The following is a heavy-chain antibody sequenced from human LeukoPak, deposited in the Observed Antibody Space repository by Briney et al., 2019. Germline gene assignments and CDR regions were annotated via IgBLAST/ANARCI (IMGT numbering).Heavy chain of an antibody. V-gene: IGHV4-59*01. CDR2: IYYSGST. Sequence: NPSETLSLTCTLSGGSFSSYYWSWIRQPPGKGLEWIGYIYYSGSTSYNPSLKSRVTISVDTSKNQFSLKLNSVTAADTAVYYCARDHGDAFDIWGQGTMVTVSS. CDR3: ARDHGDAFDI. CDR1: GGSFSSYY. J-gene: IGHJ3*02.